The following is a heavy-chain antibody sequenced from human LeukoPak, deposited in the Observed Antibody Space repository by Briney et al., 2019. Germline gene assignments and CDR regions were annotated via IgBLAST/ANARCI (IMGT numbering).Heavy chain of an antibody. V-gene: IGHV3-23*01. CDR1: GFTFSIYA. D-gene: IGHD3-9*01. CDR2: ISGSGGTA. CDR3: AKLLTGYVDDAFDI. Sequence: PGGSLRLSCAASGFTFSIYAMSWVRQAPGKGLEWVSAISGSGGTAYYADSVKGRFTISRDNSKNTLYLQMNSLRAEDTAVYYCAKLLTGYVDDAFDIWGQGTMVTVSS. J-gene: IGHJ3*02.